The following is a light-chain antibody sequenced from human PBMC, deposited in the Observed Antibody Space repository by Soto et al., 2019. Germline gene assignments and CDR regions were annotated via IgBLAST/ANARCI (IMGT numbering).Light chain of an antibody. CDR1: QSGFGNY. CDR3: HQYGNSPWT. Sequence: EIVLTQSPGTLSLSPGDRATISCRASQSGFGNYLAWFQKKPGQAPRLIIYEASTRATGIPDRISGSGSGTDFTLTISRLEPEDFAVYYCHQYGNSPWTLGQGTKV. V-gene: IGKV3-20*01. CDR2: EAS. J-gene: IGKJ1*01.